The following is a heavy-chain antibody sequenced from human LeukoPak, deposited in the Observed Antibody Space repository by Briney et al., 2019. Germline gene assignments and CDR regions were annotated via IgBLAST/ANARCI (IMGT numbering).Heavy chain of an antibody. CDR3: ARVRFGELFDY. CDR2: INHSGST. Sequence: SESLSLTCAVYGGSFSGYYWSWIRQPPGKGLEWSGEINHSGSTNYNPSLKSRVTISVDTSKNQFSLKLSSVTAADTAVYYCARVRFGELFDYWGQGTLVTVSS. D-gene: IGHD3-10*01. CDR1: GGSFSGYY. J-gene: IGHJ4*02. V-gene: IGHV4-34*01.